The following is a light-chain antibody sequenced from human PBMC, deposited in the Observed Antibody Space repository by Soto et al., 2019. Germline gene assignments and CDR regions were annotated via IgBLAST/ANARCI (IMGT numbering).Light chain of an antibody. J-gene: IGKJ1*01. V-gene: IGKV3-20*01. CDR2: GAS. CDR1: QTVSSSN. Sequence: EIVLTQSPGTLSLSPGERATLSCRASQTVSSSNLAWYQQRPGQAPKVLIYGASTRATGVPDRFSGSGSGTDFILTISRLEPEDFAVYYCQQYGSSPRTFSQGTKVEI. CDR3: QQYGSSPRT.